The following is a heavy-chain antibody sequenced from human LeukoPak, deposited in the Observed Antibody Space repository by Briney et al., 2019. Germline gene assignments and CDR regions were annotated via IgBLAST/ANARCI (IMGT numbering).Heavy chain of an antibody. J-gene: IGHJ4*02. CDR1: GFTFSSYG. D-gene: IGHD6-13*01. CDR2: ISYDGSNK. V-gene: IGHV3-30*18. Sequence: GGSLRLSCAASGFTFSSYGMHWVRQAPGKGLEWVAVISYDGSNKYYADSVKGRFTISRDNSKNTLFLRMSSLRVEDTAVYYCAKIIAAGTSFDSWGQGALVTASS. CDR3: AKIIAAGTSFDS.